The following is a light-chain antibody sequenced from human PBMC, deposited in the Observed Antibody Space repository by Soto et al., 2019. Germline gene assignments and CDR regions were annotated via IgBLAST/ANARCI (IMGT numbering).Light chain of an antibody. Sequence: IVLTQSPGTLSLSPGARATLSCRASQSVSSSYLAWYQQKPGQGPRLLIYGASFRATGIPDRFSGSGSGTDFTLTISRLEPEDFAVYYCQQYDTSPRTFGQGTKVDIK. CDR1: QSVSSSY. J-gene: IGKJ1*01. V-gene: IGKV3-20*01. CDR2: GAS. CDR3: QQYDTSPRT.